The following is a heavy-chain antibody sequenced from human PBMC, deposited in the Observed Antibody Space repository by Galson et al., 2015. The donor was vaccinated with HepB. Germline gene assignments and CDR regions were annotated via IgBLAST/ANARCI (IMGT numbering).Heavy chain of an antibody. V-gene: IGHV3-48*03. Sequence: SLRLSCAASGFTFSSYEMHWVRQAPGKGLEWVSYISTSGSTMYYADSVEGRFTISRDNAEKSLYLQMNSLRAEDTAVYYCARDNAFYTARAYYYYYGMDVWGQGTTVTVSS. CDR1: GFTFSSYE. CDR2: ISTSGSTM. CDR3: ARDNAFYTARAYYYYYGMDV. D-gene: IGHD5-18*01. J-gene: IGHJ6*02.